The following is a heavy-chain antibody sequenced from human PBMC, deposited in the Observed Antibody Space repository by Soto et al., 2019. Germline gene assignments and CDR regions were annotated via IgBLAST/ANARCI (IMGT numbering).Heavy chain of an antibody. CDR2: IYHSGST. Sequence: SETLSLTCAVSGGSISSGGYSWSWIRQPPGKGLEWIGYIYHSGSTYYNPSLKSRVTISVDRSKNQSSLKLSSVTAADTAVYYCARERLNGTTYYFDYVGQGTLVTVSS. CDR3: ARERLNGTTYYFDY. J-gene: IGHJ4*02. CDR1: GGSISSGGYS. V-gene: IGHV4-30-2*01. D-gene: IGHD1-20*01.